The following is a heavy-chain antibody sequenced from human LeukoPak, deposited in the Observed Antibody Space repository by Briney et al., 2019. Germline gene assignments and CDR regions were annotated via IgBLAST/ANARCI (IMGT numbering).Heavy chain of an antibody. V-gene: IGHV3-30*03. CDR1: GFTFSSYG. CDR3: ARDNEQQLGNYYHYGMDV. Sequence: GRSLRLSCAAFGFTFSSYGMHWVRQAPGRGLEWVAVISYDGSNEHYVDSVKGRFTVSRDNSRSTLYLQMNSLRAEDTAVYFCARDNEQQLGNYYHYGMDVWGQGTTVTVSS. J-gene: IGHJ6*02. D-gene: IGHD6-13*01. CDR2: ISYDGSNE.